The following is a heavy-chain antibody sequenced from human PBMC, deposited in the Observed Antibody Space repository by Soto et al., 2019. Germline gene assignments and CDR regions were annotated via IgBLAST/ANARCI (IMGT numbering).Heavy chain of an antibody. Sequence: QVQLVQSGAEVKKPGASVKVSCKASGYTFTSYGISWVRQAPGQGLEWMGWISAYNGNTNYAQKLQGRVTMTTDTSTSTAYMERRSLRSDDTAVYYCATSLRYFDWLLQLHDAFDIWGQGTMVTVSS. CDR1: GYTFTSYG. CDR3: ATSLRYFDWLLQLHDAFDI. V-gene: IGHV1-18*01. D-gene: IGHD3-9*01. CDR2: ISAYNGNT. J-gene: IGHJ3*02.